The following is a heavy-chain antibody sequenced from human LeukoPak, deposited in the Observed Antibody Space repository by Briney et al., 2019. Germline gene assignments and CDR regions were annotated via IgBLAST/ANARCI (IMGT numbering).Heavy chain of an antibody. J-gene: IGHJ3*02. CDR2: IGSSSSYI. V-gene: IGHV3-21*01. Sequence: PGGSLRLSCAASGFTFSSYSMNWVRQAPGKGLEWVSSIGSSSSYIYYADSVKGRFTISRDNAKNSLYLQMNSLRAEDTAVYYCARDGTWTYYYDSSGAADAFDIWGQGTMVTASS. D-gene: IGHD3-22*01. CDR3: ARDGTWTYYYDSSGAADAFDI. CDR1: GFTFSSYS.